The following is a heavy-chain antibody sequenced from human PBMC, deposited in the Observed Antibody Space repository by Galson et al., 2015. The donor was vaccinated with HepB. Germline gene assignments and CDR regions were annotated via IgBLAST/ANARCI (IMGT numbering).Heavy chain of an antibody. CDR3: ARDRPPGWGGSWGYFDY. CDR2: ISYDGSNK. Sequence: SLRLSCAASGFTFSSYAMHWVRQAPGKGLEWVAVISYDGSNKYYADSVKGRFTISRDNSKNTLYLQMNSLRAEDTAVYYCARDRPPGWGGSWGYFDYWGQGTLVTVSS. D-gene: IGHD6-13*01. J-gene: IGHJ4*02. CDR1: GFTFSSYA. V-gene: IGHV3-30*04.